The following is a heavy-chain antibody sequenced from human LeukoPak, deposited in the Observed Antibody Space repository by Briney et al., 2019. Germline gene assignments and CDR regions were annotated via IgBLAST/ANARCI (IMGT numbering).Heavy chain of an antibody. CDR2: INPKSGGT. J-gene: IGHJ4*02. CDR1: GYTFNGYY. Sequence: GASVKVSCKASGYTFNGYYMHWVRQAPGQGLEWMGWINPKSGGTNYAQKFQGRVTMTRDTAISTAYRELSSLRSDETAVYYCARDLGVATIRDYFDHWGQGTLVTVS. CDR3: ARDLGVATIRDYFDH. V-gene: IGHV1-2*02. D-gene: IGHD5-12*01.